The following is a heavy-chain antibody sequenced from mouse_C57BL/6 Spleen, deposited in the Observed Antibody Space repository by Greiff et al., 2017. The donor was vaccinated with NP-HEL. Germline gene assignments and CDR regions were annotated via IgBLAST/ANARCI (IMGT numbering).Heavy chain of an antibody. Sequence: EVMLVESGEGLVKPGGSMKLSCAASGFTFSSYAMSWVRQTPEKRLEWVAYISSGGDYIYYADTVKGRFTISRDNARNTLYLQMSSLKSEDTAMYYCTRGRVITWYFDVWGTGTTVTVSS. CDR2: ISSGGDYI. V-gene: IGHV5-9-1*02. CDR3: TRGRVITWYFDV. D-gene: IGHD1-1*01. J-gene: IGHJ1*03. CDR1: GFTFSSYA.